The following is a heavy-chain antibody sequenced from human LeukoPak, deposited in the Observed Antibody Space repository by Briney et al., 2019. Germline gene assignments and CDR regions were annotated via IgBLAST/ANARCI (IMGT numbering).Heavy chain of an antibody. V-gene: IGHV4-39*07. CDR2: IYHSGST. D-gene: IGHD3-10*01. Sequence: NPSETLSLTCTVSGGSISSSSYYWGWIRQPPGKGLEWIGEIYHSGSTNYNPSLKSRVTISVDKSKNQFSLKLSSVTAADTAVYYCARDFYGSGSYFDYWGQGTLVTVSS. J-gene: IGHJ4*02. CDR1: GGSISSSSYY. CDR3: ARDFYGSGSYFDY.